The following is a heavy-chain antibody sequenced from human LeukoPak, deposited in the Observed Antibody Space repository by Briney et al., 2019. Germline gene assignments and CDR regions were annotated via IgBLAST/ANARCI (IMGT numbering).Heavy chain of an antibody. J-gene: IGHJ5*02. Sequence: SQTLSLTCTVSGGSISSGDYYWSWIRQPPGKGLEWIAYMYYSGSTCYNPSLKSRVTMSADTSKNQLSLKLSSVTAADTAVYYCARPYYYDSRIDPWGQGILVTVSS. D-gene: IGHD3-22*01. CDR1: GGSISSGDYY. V-gene: IGHV4-30-4*01. CDR2: MYYSGST. CDR3: ARPYYYDSRIDP.